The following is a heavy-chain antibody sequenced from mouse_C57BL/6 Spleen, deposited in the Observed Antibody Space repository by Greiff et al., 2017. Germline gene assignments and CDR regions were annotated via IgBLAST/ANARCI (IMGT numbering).Heavy chain of an antibody. D-gene: IGHD1-1*01. J-gene: IGHJ2*01. CDR1: GYAFSSSW. V-gene: IGHV1-82*01. CDR2: IYPGDGDT. CDR3: ARWGTTVVAKGY. Sequence: QVQLQQSGPELVKPGASVKISCKASGYAFSSSWMNWVKQRPGKGLEWIGRIYPGDGDTNYNGKFKGKATLTADKSSSTAYMQLSSLTSEDSAVYFCARWGTTVVAKGYWGQGTTLTVSS.